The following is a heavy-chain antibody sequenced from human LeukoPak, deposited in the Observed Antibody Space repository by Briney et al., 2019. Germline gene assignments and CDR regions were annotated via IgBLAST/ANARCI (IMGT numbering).Heavy chain of an antibody. CDR2: IYYSGST. Sequence: PSETLSLTCTVSGGSIRSYYWSWIRQPPGRGLEWIGYIYYSGSTNYNPSLKSRVTISVDTSKNQFSLKLSSVTAADTAVYYCAREGEDYGDPIDYWGQGTLVTVSS. CDR1: GGSIRSYY. CDR3: AREGEDYGDPIDY. J-gene: IGHJ4*02. D-gene: IGHD4-17*01. V-gene: IGHV4-59*01.